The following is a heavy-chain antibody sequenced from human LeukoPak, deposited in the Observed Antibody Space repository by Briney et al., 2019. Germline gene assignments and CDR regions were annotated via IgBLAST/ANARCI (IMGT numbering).Heavy chain of an antibody. Sequence: SETLSLTCTVSGYSISSGYYWGWIRQPPGKGLERIVVYHVGTTDYNPSLKSRVTISVDTSKNQFSLKLSSVTAADTAVYYCARRTKLYSSGWANYYYYMDVWGKGTTVTVSS. CDR1: GYSISSGYY. CDR2: VYHVGTT. D-gene: IGHD6-19*01. J-gene: IGHJ6*03. V-gene: IGHV4-38-2*02. CDR3: ARRTKLYSSGWANYYYYMDV.